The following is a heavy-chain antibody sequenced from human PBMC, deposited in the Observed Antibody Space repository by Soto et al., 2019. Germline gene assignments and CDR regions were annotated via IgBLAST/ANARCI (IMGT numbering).Heavy chain of an antibody. CDR1: GFSVSSSH. Sequence: GGSLRLSCAASGFSVSSSHMNWVRQAPGKGLEWVSVIYSGGSAYYAVSVKGRFTISRDNSRNTVFLQMNGLRAEDTAVYYCARLAPYGLGSYSFRYNWFDPWGPGTLVTVSS. CDR2: IYSGGSA. CDR3: ARLAPYGLGSYSFRYNWFDP. D-gene: IGHD3-10*01. V-gene: IGHV3-53*01. J-gene: IGHJ5*02.